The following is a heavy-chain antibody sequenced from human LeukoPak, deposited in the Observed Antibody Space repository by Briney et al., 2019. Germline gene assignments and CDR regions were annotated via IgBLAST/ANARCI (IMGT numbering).Heavy chain of an antibody. D-gene: IGHD6-13*01. CDR1: GGSISSSSYY. J-gene: IGHJ3*02. CDR3: ARPGYSRDHDAFDI. V-gene: IGHV4-39*01. Sequence: PSETLSLTCTVSGGSISSSSYYWGWIRQPPGKGLEWIGSIYYSGSTYYNPSLKRRVTISVDTSKNQFSQKLSSVTAADTAVYYCARPGYSRDHDAFDIWGQGTMVTVSS. CDR2: IYYSGST.